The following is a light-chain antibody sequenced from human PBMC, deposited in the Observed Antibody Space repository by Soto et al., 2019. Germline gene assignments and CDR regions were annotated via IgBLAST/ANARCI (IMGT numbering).Light chain of an antibody. V-gene: IGKV3-20*01. CDR1: QSVSGN. CDR3: QQYGSSPPWT. J-gene: IGKJ1*01. Sequence: EVVMTQSPGILSVSPGERASLSCRASQSVSGNLAWYQQTPGQAPRLLIYGASTRATGIPARFSGSGSGTDFTLTISRLEPEDFAVYYCQQYGSSPPWTFGQGTKVDIK. CDR2: GAS.